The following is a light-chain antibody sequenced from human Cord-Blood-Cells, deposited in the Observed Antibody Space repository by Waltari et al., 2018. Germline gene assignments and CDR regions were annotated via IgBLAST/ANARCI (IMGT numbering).Light chain of an antibody. CDR3: QQSYSTPVWT. V-gene: IGKV1-39*01. Sequence: DIQMTQSPSSLYASVGARVTITCRASQSIRRYLNWYQQIPGKAPKLLVYAASSLQSAVPSRFSGTGSGTDFTLTISSLHPEDFATYYWQQSYSTPVWTCGQGTKVGIK. CDR1: QSIRRY. CDR2: AAS. J-gene: IGKJ1*01.